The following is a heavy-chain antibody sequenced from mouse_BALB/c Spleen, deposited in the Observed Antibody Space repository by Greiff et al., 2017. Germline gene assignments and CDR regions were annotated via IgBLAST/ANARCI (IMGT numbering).Heavy chain of an antibody. CDR1: GFTFSDYY. V-gene: IGHV5-4*02. CDR3: ARAKSRRAMDY. J-gene: IGHJ4*01. CDR2: ISDGGSYT. Sequence: EVKVVESGGGLVKPGGSLKLSCAASGFTFSDYYMYWVRQTPEKRLEWVATISDGGSYTYYPDSVKGRFTISRDNAKNNLYLQMSSLKSEDTAMYYCARAKSRRAMDYWGQGTSVTVSS.